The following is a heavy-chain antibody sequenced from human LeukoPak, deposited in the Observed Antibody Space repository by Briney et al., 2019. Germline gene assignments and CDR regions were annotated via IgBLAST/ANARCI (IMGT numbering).Heavy chain of an antibody. J-gene: IGHJ5*02. V-gene: IGHV1-8*01. D-gene: IGHD4/OR15-4a*01. Sequence: ASVKVSCKASRYTFTSYDINWVRQAPGQGLERMGWMNPNSGNTGYAQKFQGRVTMTRNTSVSTAYMELSSLRSEDTAVYYCARKNYGSNRWFDPWGQGTLVTVSS. CDR1: RYTFTSYD. CDR2: MNPNSGNT. CDR3: ARKNYGSNRWFDP.